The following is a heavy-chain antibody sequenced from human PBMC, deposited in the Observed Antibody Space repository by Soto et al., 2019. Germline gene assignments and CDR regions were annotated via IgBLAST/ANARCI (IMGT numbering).Heavy chain of an antibody. J-gene: IGHJ1*01. CDR3: ATDLGVALAPLSILYFQQ. D-gene: IGHD3-10*01. CDR2: FDPEEGKM. CDR1: GYSLNEFC. V-gene: IGHV1-24*01. Sequence: ASVKVSCKVSGYSLNEFCMHWVRQPPGKGLEWIGGFDPEEGKMIYAQNFQGRVTMTEDTSTDTAYMELNSLTSEDTAIYYCATDLGVALAPLSILYFQQWGQGTVVTVSS.